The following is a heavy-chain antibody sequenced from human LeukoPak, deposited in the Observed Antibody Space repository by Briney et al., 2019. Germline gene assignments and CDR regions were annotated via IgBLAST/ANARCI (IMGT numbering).Heavy chain of an antibody. CDR1: GYSISSGYY. CDR3: ARDPSNSAFKGMQGGDY. CDR2: IFHSANT. V-gene: IGHV4-38-2*02. J-gene: IGHJ4*02. D-gene: IGHD3-16*01. Sequence: SETLSLTCTVSGYSISSGYYWGWIRPPPGKGLEWIGSIFHSANTYYNPSLKSRVTISVDTSKNQFSLKMSSVTAADTAVYYCARDPSNSAFKGMQGGDYWGQGTLVTVSS.